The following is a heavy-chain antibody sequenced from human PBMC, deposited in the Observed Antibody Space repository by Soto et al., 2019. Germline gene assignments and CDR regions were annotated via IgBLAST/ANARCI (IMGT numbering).Heavy chain of an antibody. J-gene: IGHJ4*02. CDR3: ARDLDPSGGYYTDY. V-gene: IGHV1-18*04. D-gene: IGHD3-10*01. Sequence: ASVQVSCKASGYNFMPSGVNWVRQAPGQGLEWMGWISPWKGNTNYAQNFQGRVTMTTDTSTSTAYMELRSLTSDDTAVYYCARDLDPSGGYYTDYWGPGTLVTVSS. CDR1: GYNFMPSG. CDR2: ISPWKGNT.